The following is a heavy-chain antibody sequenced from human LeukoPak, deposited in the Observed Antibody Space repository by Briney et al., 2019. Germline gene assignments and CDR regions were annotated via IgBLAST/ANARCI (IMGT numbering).Heavy chain of an antibody. D-gene: IGHD6-6*01. J-gene: IGHJ4*02. CDR2: ISDTGKNT. V-gene: IGHV3-23*01. CDR3: AKRVPYSSSSVYFDF. CDR1: GFTFNSYG. Sequence: GGSPRLSCAASGFTFNSYGMNWVRQAPGKGLEWVSSISDTGKNTYYADSAKGRFTISRDNSKNTLYLQMNSLRADDTAVYYCAKRVPYSSSSVYFDFWGLGTLVTVSS.